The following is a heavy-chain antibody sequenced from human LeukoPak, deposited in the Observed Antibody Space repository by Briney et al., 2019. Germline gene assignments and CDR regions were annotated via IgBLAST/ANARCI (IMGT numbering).Heavy chain of an antibody. Sequence: SQTLSLTCTVSGGSISSLYWNWIRQPPGKGLEWIGYTYYSGSTTYNPSLKSRLTISLDTSKNQFSLKLSSVTAADTGVYYCARDTDGYNFFHYWGQGTLVTVSS. V-gene: IGHV4-59*11. CDR3: ARDTDGYNFFHY. J-gene: IGHJ4*02. D-gene: IGHD5-24*01. CDR2: TYYSGST. CDR1: GGSISSLY.